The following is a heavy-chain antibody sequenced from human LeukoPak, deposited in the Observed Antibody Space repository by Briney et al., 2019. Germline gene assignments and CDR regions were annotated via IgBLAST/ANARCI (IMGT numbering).Heavy chain of an antibody. CDR2: IYYSGST. CDR3: ARDRGNYLYYYYYYMDV. CDR1: GGSISSSSYY. V-gene: IGHV4-39*07. Sequence: SETLSLTCTVSGGSISSSSYYWGWIRQPPGKGLEWIGSIYYSGSTYYNPSLKSRVTISVDTSKNQFSLKLSSVTAADTAVYYCARDRGNYLYYYYYYMDVWGKGTTVTVSS. D-gene: IGHD4-11*01. J-gene: IGHJ6*03.